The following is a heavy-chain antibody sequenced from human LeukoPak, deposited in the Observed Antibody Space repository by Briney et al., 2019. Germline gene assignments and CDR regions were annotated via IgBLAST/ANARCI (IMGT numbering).Heavy chain of an antibody. CDR1: GFTFSSYA. J-gene: IGHJ1*01. D-gene: IGHD6-13*01. CDR3: ARVKQQLVTEYFQH. V-gene: IGHV3-30-3*01. CDR2: MSYDGSNK. Sequence: GRSLRLSCAASGFTFSSYAMHWVRQAPGKGLEWVAVMSYDGSNKYYADSVEGRFTISRDNSKNTLYLQMNSLRAEDTAVYYCARVKQQLVTEYFQHWGQGTLVTVSS.